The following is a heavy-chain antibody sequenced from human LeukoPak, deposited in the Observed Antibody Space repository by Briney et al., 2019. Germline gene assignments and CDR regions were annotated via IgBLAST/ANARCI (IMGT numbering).Heavy chain of an antibody. Sequence: GGSLRPSCAASGFTFSSYAMSWVRQAPGEGLEWVSAISGSGGSTYYADSVKGRFTISRDNSKNTLYLQMNSLRAEDTAVYYCAKGLRYSGSTGYFDYWGQGTLVTVSS. CDR2: ISGSGGST. V-gene: IGHV3-23*01. CDR1: GFTFSSYA. D-gene: IGHD1-26*01. CDR3: AKGLRYSGSTGYFDY. J-gene: IGHJ4*02.